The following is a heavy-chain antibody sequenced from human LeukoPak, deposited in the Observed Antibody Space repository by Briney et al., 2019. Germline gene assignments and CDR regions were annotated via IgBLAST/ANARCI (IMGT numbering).Heavy chain of an antibody. CDR3: ARADWEHGSYYHYFDY. D-gene: IGHD1-26*01. CDR1: GFTFSSYW. V-gene: IGHV3-74*01. J-gene: IGHJ4*02. Sequence: PGGPLRLSCAASGFTFSSYWMHWVRQAPGKGLVWVSRINTDGSSTSYADSVKGRFTISRDNAKNTLYLQMNSLRAEDTAVYYCARADWEHGSYYHYFDYWGQGTLVTVSS. CDR2: INTDGSST.